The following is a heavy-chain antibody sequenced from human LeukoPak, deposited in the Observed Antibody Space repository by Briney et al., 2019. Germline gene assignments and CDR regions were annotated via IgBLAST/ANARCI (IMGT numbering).Heavy chain of an antibody. CDR1: GYTFTGYY. V-gene: IGHV1-2*02. Sequence: ASVKVSCKTSGYTFTGYYMHWVRQAPGQGLEWMGWINPNSGGTNYAQKFQGRVTMTRDTSISTAYMELSRLRSDDTAVYYCVRDLSNGDYFDYWGQGTLVTVSS. CDR2: INPNSGGT. D-gene: IGHD4-17*01. CDR3: VRDLSNGDYFDY. J-gene: IGHJ4*02.